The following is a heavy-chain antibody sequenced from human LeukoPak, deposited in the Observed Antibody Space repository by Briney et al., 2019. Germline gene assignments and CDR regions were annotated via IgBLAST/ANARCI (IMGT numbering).Heavy chain of an antibody. CDR3: ARVIYSGWEGELSD. CDR2: INSDGSTT. V-gene: IGHV3-74*01. J-gene: IGHJ4*02. CDR1: GFTFSSYW. Sequence: GGSLRLSCAASGFTFSSYWMHWVRQAPGKGLVWVSRINSDGSTTSYADSVMGRFTISKDNAKNTLYLQMNSLRAEDTAVYYCARVIYSGWEGELSDWGQGTLVTVSS. D-gene: IGHD6-19*01.